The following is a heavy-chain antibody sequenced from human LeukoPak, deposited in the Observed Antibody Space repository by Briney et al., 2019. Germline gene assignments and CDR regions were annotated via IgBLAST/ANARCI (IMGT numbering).Heavy chain of an antibody. D-gene: IGHD1-26*01. V-gene: IGHV1-2*02. CDR2: INPNSGDT. Sequence: ASVKVSCKTSGYIFTGYYLHWVRQAPGQGLEWMGWINPNSGDTNYPQKFQGRVTMTRDTSISTAYMELSRLRSDDTAMYYCARGSTVGATESLGFDYWGQGTPVTVSS. J-gene: IGHJ4*02. CDR1: GYIFTGYY. CDR3: ARGSTVGATESLGFDY.